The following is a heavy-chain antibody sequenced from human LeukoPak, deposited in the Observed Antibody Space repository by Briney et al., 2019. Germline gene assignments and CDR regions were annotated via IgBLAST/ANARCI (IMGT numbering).Heavy chain of an antibody. CDR2: IIWNSGSI. CDR3: SKCTTVGAAPYYFDY. J-gene: IGHJ4*02. D-gene: IGHD1-26*01. Sequence: PGRSLRLSYGAPGFTFDDYGMRWVRQAPGKGLEWVSGIIWNSGSIGYADSVKGRFTISRDNAKNSLYLQMNSLRAEDTAYYSGSKCTTVGAAPYYFDYWGQGTLVTVSS. CDR1: GFTFDDYG. V-gene: IGHV3-9*01.